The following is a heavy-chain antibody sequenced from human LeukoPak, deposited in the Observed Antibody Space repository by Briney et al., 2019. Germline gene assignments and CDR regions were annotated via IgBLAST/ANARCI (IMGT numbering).Heavy chain of an antibody. Sequence: PSETLSLTCTVSGDSILSSNCYWGWIRQPPGRGLEWIGAVYYTGKTFYNPSLESRVTISVDTSKSQFSLKLSSVTAADTAVYYCARQFYGGKSDYWGQGTLVTVSS. CDR3: ARQFYGGKSDY. D-gene: IGHD4-23*01. CDR1: GDSILSSNCY. V-gene: IGHV4-39*01. CDR2: VYYTGKT. J-gene: IGHJ4*02.